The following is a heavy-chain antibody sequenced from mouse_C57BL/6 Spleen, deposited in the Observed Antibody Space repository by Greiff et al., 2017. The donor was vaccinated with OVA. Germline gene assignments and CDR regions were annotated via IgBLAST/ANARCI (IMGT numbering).Heavy chain of an antibody. Sequence: EVKVVESGGGLVKPGGSLKLSCAASGFTFSDYGMHWVRQAPEKGLEWVAYISSGSSTIYYADTVKGRVTISRDNAKNTLFLQMASLRSEDTAMYYCARPLTGDFDYWGQGTTLTVAS. CDR1: GFTFSDYG. CDR2: ISSGSSTI. CDR3: ARPLTGDFDY. J-gene: IGHJ2*01. V-gene: IGHV5-17*01. D-gene: IGHD4-1*01.